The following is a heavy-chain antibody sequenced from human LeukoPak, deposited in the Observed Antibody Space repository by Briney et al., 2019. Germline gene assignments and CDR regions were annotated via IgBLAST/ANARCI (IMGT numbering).Heavy chain of an antibody. D-gene: IGHD6-13*01. J-gene: IGHJ5*02. CDR2: INHSGST. CDR3: ARGPRQPVDRWFDP. CDR1: GGSISSYY. V-gene: IGHV4-34*01. Sequence: SETLSLTCTVSGGSISSYYWTWIRQPPGKGLEWIGEINHSGSTNYNPSLKSRVTISVDTSKNQFSLKLRSVTAADTAVYYCARGPRQPVDRWFDPWGQGTLVTVSS.